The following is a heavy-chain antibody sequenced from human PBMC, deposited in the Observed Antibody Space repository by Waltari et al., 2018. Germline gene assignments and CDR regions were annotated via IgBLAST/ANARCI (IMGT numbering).Heavy chain of an antibody. Sequence: QVQLVQSGAAVRHPGGAVKVSCKASVYTLTSYESNWVRQATGQGLEWVGWMNPHSGKSASAQEFQGRVSFTSNTSISTAYMELSSLTSEDTAVYYCVRGLTGDFDYWGQGTLVTVSS. CDR1: VYTLTSYE. CDR2: MNPHSGKS. J-gene: IGHJ4*02. V-gene: IGHV1-8*03. D-gene: IGHD7-27*01. CDR3: VRGLTGDFDY.